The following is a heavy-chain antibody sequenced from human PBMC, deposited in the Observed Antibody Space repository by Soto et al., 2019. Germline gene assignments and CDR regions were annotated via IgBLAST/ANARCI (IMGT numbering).Heavy chain of an antibody. CDR1: GFTFSSYA. CDR2: ISGSGDNT. CDR3: AKDPLTVTPYFDY. J-gene: IGHJ4*02. D-gene: IGHD4-17*01. Sequence: EVQVLESGGGLVQPGGSLRLSCAASGFTFSSYAMSWVRQAPGKGLEGVSTISGSGDNTDYVDTVKGRFTITRDNSKNSLYLQMNSLRAEDTAVYYCAKDPLTVTPYFDYWGQGTLVTVSS. V-gene: IGHV3-23*01.